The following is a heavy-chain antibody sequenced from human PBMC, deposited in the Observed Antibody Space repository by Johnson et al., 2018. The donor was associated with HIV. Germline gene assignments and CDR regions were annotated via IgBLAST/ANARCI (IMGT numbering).Heavy chain of an antibody. J-gene: IGHJ3*02. CDR1: GFTFSNYA. CDR3: TKMGALGAFDI. Sequence: QVHLVESGGGVVQPGRSLRLSCAASGFTFSNYAMHWVRQAPGKGLEWLSVISYDGSYKYYADSVKGRFTISRDNSKNTLYLQMNSLRAEDTAVYYCTKMGALGAFDIWGQGTMVTVSS. CDR2: ISYDGSYK. V-gene: IGHV3-30*04. D-gene: IGHD3-16*01.